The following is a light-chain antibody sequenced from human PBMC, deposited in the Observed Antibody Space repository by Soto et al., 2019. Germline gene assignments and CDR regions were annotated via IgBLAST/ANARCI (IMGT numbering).Light chain of an antibody. Sequence: EIVMTQSPATLSVSPGERATLSCRASQSVGSDLAWYQQKPGQAPRLVIYDIFTRATGVPTRISGSGSGTDFTLTISRLEPDDFAMYHCQQYGDSPPTFGQGTKVDIK. V-gene: IGKV3D-15*01. CDR1: QSVGSD. J-gene: IGKJ1*01. CDR3: QQYGDSPPT. CDR2: DIF.